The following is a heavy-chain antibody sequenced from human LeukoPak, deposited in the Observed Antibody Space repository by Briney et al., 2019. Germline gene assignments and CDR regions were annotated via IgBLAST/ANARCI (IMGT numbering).Heavy chain of an antibody. D-gene: IGHD6-19*01. CDR2: IYYSGST. V-gene: IGHV4-39*01. Sequence: SETLSLTCTVSGGSISSSSYYWGWIRQPPGKGLEWIGSIYYSGSTYYNPSLKSRVTISVDTSKNQFSLKLSSVTAADTAVYYCARQSSSGWSGPDSFDPWGQGTLVTVSS. J-gene: IGHJ5*02. CDR1: GGSISSSSYY. CDR3: ARQSSSGWSGPDSFDP.